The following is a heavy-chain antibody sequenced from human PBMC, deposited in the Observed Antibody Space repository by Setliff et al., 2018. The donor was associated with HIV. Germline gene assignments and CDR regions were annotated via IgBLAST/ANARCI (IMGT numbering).Heavy chain of an antibody. CDR3: AKTIGRYFDIFDN. V-gene: IGHV4-39*01. J-gene: IGHJ4*01. D-gene: IGHD3-9*01. CDR2: ISSSGNT. Sequence: SETLSLTCTVSGGSISSTSYYWGWIRQPPGTGLEWIGSISSSGNTYYNPSLKSRVTTSVDTPKNQFSLKLNSVTAADTAVYYCAKTIGRYFDIFDNWGQERWSPSPQ. CDR1: GGSISSTSYY.